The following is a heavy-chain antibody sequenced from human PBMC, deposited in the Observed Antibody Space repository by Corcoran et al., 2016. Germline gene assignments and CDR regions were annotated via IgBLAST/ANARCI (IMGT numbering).Heavy chain of an antibody. CDR2: IYYSGSI. D-gene: IGHD3-10*01. Sequence: QVQLQESGPGLVKPSETLSLTCTVSGDSVSSGSGSYYWSWIRQLPGKGLEWIGYIYYSGSINYNPSLKSRLTISVDTSKKHFSLRLTSVTAADTAVYYCAREGMVRGVIGYWGQGTLVTVSS. V-gene: IGHV4-61*03. J-gene: IGHJ4*02. CDR3: AREGMVRGVIGY. CDR1: GDSVSSGSGSYY.